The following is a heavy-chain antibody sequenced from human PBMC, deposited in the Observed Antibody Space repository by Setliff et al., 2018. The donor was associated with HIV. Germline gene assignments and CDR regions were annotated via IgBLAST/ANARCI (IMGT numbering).Heavy chain of an antibody. J-gene: IGHJ3*02. CDR3: ARSDWHDAFDI. CDR1: GFTFSGSP. Sequence: PGESLKISCGASGFTFSGSPMHWARQASGKGLEWVGRIKTEAEGYATAYAASVKGRFTISRDDSKNTAYLQMNSLRAEDTAVYYCARSDWHDAFDIWGQGTMVTVSS. CDR2: IKTEAEGYAT. D-gene: IGHD2-21*02. V-gene: IGHV3-73*01.